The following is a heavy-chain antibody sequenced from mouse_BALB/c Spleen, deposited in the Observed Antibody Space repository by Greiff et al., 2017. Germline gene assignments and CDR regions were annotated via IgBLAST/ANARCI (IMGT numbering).Heavy chain of an antibody. CDR1: GFTFTDYY. CDR3: ARDSVGRSPWFAY. V-gene: IGHV7-3*02. D-gene: IGHD4-1*01. CDR2: IRNKANGYTT. Sequence: EVNVVESGGGLVQPGGSLRLSCATSGFTFTDYYMSWVRQPPGKALEWLGFIRNKANGYTTEYSASVKGRFTISRDNSQSILYLQMNTLRAEDSATYYCARDSVGRSPWFAYWGQGTLVTVSA. J-gene: IGHJ3*01.